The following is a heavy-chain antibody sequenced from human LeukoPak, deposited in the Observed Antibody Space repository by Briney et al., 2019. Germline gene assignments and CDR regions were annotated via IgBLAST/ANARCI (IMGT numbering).Heavy chain of an antibody. Sequence: SETLSLTCTVSGGSISAYYWSWIRQPPGKGLEWIGYIDYSGTTNYNPSLKSRVTMSVDTSKNQFSLKLSSVTAADTAVYYCARDRSGYDHLDYWGQGTLVTVSS. CDR1: GGSISAYY. CDR3: ARDRSGYDHLDY. J-gene: IGHJ4*02. CDR2: IDYSGTT. V-gene: IGHV4-59*12. D-gene: IGHD5-12*01.